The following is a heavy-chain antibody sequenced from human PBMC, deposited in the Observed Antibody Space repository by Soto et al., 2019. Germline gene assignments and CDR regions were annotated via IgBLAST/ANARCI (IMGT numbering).Heavy chain of an antibody. V-gene: IGHV4-30-4*01. CDR3: ARDRGYSYGYYYYYGMDV. CDR2: INYLGTT. D-gene: IGHD5-12*01. J-gene: IGHJ6*02. CDR1: GGSVNSGDYF. Sequence: QVQLQESGPGLVKPSQTLSLTCTVSGGSVNSGDYFWTWIRQPPGKGLEWIGYINYLGTTDYNPSLKSRLNISIDTSKNQFSLKLGSVTAADTAVYYCARDRGYSYGYYYYYGMDVWGQGTTVTVSS.